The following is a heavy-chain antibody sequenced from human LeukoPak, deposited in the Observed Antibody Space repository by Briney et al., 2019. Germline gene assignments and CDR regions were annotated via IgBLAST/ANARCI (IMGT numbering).Heavy chain of an antibody. D-gene: IGHD2-15*01. Sequence: GSSVKVSCKASGGTFSSYAISWVRQAPGQGLEWMGGIIPIFGTANYAQKFQGRVTITTDESTSTAYMELSSLRSEDTAVYYCARPLSRYCSGGSCQQYNWFDPWGQGTLVTVSS. CDR1: GGTFSSYA. CDR3: ARPLSRYCSGGSCQQYNWFDP. J-gene: IGHJ5*02. V-gene: IGHV1-69*05. CDR2: IIPIFGTA.